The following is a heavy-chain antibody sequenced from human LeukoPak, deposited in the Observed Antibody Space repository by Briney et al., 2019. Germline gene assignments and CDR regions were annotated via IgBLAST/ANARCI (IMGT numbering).Heavy chain of an antibody. J-gene: IGHJ4*02. Sequence: PGGSLRLSCVASGFTLSTYWMHWVRQAPGKGLVWVSRINSDGSATSYADSVMVRFTKSRDSAKNTLYLQMNSLRPEDTAVYYCARGNKWSFDSWGQGALVTVSS. CDR3: ARGNKWSFDS. D-gene: IGHD2-15*01. CDR2: INSDGSAT. V-gene: IGHV3-74*01. CDR1: GFTLSTYW.